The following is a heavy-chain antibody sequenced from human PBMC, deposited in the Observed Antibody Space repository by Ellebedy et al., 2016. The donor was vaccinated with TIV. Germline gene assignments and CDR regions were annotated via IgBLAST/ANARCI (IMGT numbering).Heavy chain of an antibody. V-gene: IGHV4-39*01. J-gene: IGHJ4*02. CDR3: ARHGAQTAAEEAFDC. CDR1: GDSISSTNYY. D-gene: IGHD2-21*02. CDR2: IYYSGRT. Sequence: SETLSLTCTVSGDSISSTNYYWGWIRQSPGKGLEWIGSIYYSGRTYYNPSLNSRVTISIDTSKKQFSLRMDSVTAAETAVYYCARHGAQTAAEEAFDCWGQGTLVTVSS.